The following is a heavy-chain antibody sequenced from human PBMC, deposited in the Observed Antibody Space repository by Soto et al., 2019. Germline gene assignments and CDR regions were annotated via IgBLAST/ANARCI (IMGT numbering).Heavy chain of an antibody. CDR2: ISGSGGST. CDR1: GFTFGTYA. CDR3: AKDRSVDTRDWFDP. D-gene: IGHD5-18*01. J-gene: IGHJ5*02. V-gene: IGHV3-23*01. Sequence: PGGSLRLACAAYGFTFGTYARNWVRHDPGKGLEWVSGISGSGGSTYYTDSVKGRFTISRDNSKNTLYLQMNSLRADDTAVYYCAKDRSVDTRDWFDPWGQGTLVTVSS.